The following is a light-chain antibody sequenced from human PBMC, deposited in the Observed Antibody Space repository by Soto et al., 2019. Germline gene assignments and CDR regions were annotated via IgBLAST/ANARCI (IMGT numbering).Light chain of an antibody. J-gene: IGLJ1*01. CDR3: AAWDDSLNGYV. Sequence: QSVLTQPPSASETPGQRGTISCSGSTSNIGGNTVNWYQQLPGTAPKLLIYNVNQRPSGVPDRFSGSKSGTSASLAISGLQSEDEAHYYCAAWDDSLNGYVFGTGTKLTVL. CDR2: NVN. CDR1: TSNIGGNT. V-gene: IGLV1-44*01.